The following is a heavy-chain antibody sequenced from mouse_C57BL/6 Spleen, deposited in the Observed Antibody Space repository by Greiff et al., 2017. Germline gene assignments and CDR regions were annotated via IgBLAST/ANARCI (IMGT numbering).Heavy chain of an antibody. V-gene: IGHV5-17*01. CDR1: GFPFSDYG. Sequence: EVQLVESGGGLVKPGGSLKLSCAASGFPFSDYGMHWVRQAQEQGLEWVAYISSGSSTIYYAYTVECRFTISRDNAKNTLFLPMTSLRSEDTSMYYCARPGVDYFDYWGQGTTLTVSS. CDR3: ARPGVDYFDY. J-gene: IGHJ2*01. CDR2: ISSGSSTI.